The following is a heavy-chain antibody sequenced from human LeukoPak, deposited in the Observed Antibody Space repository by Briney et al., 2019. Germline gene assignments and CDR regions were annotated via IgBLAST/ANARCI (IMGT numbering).Heavy chain of an antibody. J-gene: IGHJ4*02. CDR3: ARGRWGNTAIRY. V-gene: IGHV4-30-4*01. CDR2: IYNSGST. D-gene: IGHD5-18*01. CDR1: GGSTSSGDYY. Sequence: SETLSLTCTVSGGSTSSGDYYWSWIRQPPGKGLEWIGYIYNSGSTYYNPSLKSRIIISVDTSKNQFSLKVSSVTAADTAVYYCARGRWGNTAIRYWGQGTLVTVSS.